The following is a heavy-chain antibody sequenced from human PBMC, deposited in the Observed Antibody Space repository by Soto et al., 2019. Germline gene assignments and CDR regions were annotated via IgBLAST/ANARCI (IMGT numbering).Heavy chain of an antibody. CDR1: GFVFSMYW. CDR3: VRGPRPSSVGTGAF. D-gene: IGHD3-10*01. CDR2: ISDDGSTI. J-gene: IGHJ4*02. V-gene: IGHV3-74*01. Sequence: EVQLVESGGGLVQPGGSLRLSCAASGFVFSMYWMHWVRQAPGKGLEWVSRISDDGSTIHYADSVKGRFSISRDNAQNILFLEMTALRDDATAVYYCVRGPRPSSVGTGAFWGPGSPVTVSS.